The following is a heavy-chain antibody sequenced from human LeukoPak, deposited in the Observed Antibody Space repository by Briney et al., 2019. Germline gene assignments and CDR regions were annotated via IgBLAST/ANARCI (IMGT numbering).Heavy chain of an antibody. V-gene: IGHV3-33*01. Sequence: GRSLRLSCAASGFTFSSYGMHWVRQAPGKGLEWVAVIWYDGSNKYYADSVKGRFTISRDNSKNTLYLQMNSLRAEDTAVYYCARDFFGGDYYYGMDVWGQGTTVTVSS. CDR1: GFTFSSYG. J-gene: IGHJ6*02. D-gene: IGHD3-10*01. CDR3: ARDFFGGDYYYGMDV. CDR2: IWYDGSNK.